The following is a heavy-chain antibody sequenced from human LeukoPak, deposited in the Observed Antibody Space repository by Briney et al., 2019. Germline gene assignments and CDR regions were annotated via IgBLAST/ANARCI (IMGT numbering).Heavy chain of an antibody. CDR2: IISDGSST. V-gene: IGHV3-74*01. CDR3: ARDGSLPDY. J-gene: IGHJ4*02. CDR1: GFSFSNYW. Sequence: PAGSLGLSCAASGFSFSNYWMHWIRQTPGTGLMWVSRIISDGSSTSYADSVKGRFTISRDNAKNTLYLHMSSLRAEDTAVYYCARDGSLPDYWGQGTLVTVSS.